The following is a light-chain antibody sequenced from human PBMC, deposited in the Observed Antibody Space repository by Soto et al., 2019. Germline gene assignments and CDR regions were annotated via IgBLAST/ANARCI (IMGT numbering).Light chain of an antibody. CDR1: QRVNSD. Sequence: ELLLTQDTATLSLSAGEISTRCCEASQRVNSDLAWYQQKPGQSPRLLIYGASTRATGVPARFSGSGSGTEFTLTITSLQSEDFALYYCQQYNNWPPYTFGQGTKVDIK. CDR2: GAS. CDR3: QQYNNWPPYT. J-gene: IGKJ2*01. V-gene: IGKV3-15*01.